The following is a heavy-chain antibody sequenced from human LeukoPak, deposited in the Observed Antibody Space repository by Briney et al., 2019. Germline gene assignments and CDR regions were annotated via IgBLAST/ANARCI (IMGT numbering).Heavy chain of an antibody. CDR2: IIPIFGTA. D-gene: IGHD6-13*01. Sequence: ASVKVSCKASGGTFSSYAISWVRQAPGQGLEWMGGIIPIFGTANYAQKFQGGVTITTDESTSTAYMELSSLRSEDTAVYYCAREVAAAGTIRGWFDPWGQGTLVTVSS. CDR3: AREVAAAGTIRGWFDP. V-gene: IGHV1-69*05. J-gene: IGHJ5*02. CDR1: GGTFSSYA.